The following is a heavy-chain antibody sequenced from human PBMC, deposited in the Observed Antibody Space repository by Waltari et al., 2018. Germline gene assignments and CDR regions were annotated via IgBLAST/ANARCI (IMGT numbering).Heavy chain of an antibody. J-gene: IGHJ4*02. Sequence: QLQLQESGPGLVKPSETLSLTCTVSGGSISSSSYYWGWIRQPPGKGLEWIGSIYYSGSTYYNPSLKSRVTISVDTSKNQFSLKLSSVTAADTAVYYCARTSFGYDSSGAARVDYWGQGTLVTVSS. CDR1: GGSISSSSYY. D-gene: IGHD3-22*01. CDR2: IYYSGST. CDR3: ARTSFGYDSSGAARVDY. V-gene: IGHV4-39*01.